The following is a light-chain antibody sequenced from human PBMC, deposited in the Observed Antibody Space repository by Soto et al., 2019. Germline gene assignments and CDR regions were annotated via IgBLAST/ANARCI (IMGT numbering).Light chain of an antibody. CDR3: GTWDSGLSAVV. CDR2: HNN. CDR1: SSNIGNNY. Sequence: QSVLTQPPSVSAAPGQKVTISCSGSSSNIGNNYVSWYQQLPGTAPKLLIYHNNKRPSGIPDRFSGSKSGTSATLGITGLQTGDEADYYCGTWDSGLSAVVFGGGTKLTVL. J-gene: IGLJ3*02. V-gene: IGLV1-51*01.